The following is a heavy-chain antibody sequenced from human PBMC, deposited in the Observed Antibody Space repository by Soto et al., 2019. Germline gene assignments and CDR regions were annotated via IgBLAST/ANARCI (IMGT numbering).Heavy chain of an antibody. D-gene: IGHD3-10*01. V-gene: IGHV4-39*01. CDR3: ARPPGLLWFGEGFDP. Sequence: SETLSLTCTVSGGSISSSSYYWGWIRQPPGKGLEWIGSIYYSGSTYYNPSLKSRVTISVDTSKNQFSLKLSSVTAADTAVYYCARPPGLLWFGEGFDPWGQGTLVTVSS. CDR1: GGSISSSSYY. J-gene: IGHJ5*02. CDR2: IYYSGST.